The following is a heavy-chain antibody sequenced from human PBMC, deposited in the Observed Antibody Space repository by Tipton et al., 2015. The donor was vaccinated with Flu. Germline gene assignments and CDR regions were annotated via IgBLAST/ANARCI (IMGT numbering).Heavy chain of an antibody. CDR1: GYTSTGDY. CDR2: LNPKSGGT. CDR3: ARGQTSGYNYGYPRYWYFDL. J-gene: IGHJ2*01. Sequence: QVQLVQSGAEVKKPGASVMVSCQASGYTSTGDYMHWVRQAPGQGLEWMGWLNPKSGGTDYAQKFQGRVTTTRDTSISTSYMELSSLTSDDTAVYYCARGQTSGYNYGYPRYWYFDLWGRGPLVTVSS. D-gene: IGHD5-18*01. V-gene: IGHV1-2*02.